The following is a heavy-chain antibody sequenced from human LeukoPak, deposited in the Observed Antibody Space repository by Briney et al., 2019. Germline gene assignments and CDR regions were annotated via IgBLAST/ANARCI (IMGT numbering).Heavy chain of an antibody. CDR2: VNPSGDSA. CDR1: GYTFSNYN. J-gene: IGHJ4*02. V-gene: IGHV1-46*01. Sequence: GASVKVSCKASGYTFSNYNIHWLRQAPGQGLEWMGIVNPSGDSANYAQKFQGRVTITADESTSTAYMELSSLRSEDTAVYYCARDLYSRRMNYYGSGSYFAYWGQGTLVTVSS. CDR3: ARDLYSRRMNYYGSGSYFAY. D-gene: IGHD3-10*01.